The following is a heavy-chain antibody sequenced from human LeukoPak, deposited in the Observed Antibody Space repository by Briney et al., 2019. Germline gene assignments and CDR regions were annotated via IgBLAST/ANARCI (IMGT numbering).Heavy chain of an antibody. CDR3: ARFEYFDWLLLNY. D-gene: IGHD3-9*01. J-gene: IGHJ4*02. Sequence: GGSLRLSCAASGFTFSDYYMSWIRQAPGKGLEWVSYISSSGSTIYYADSVKGRFTISRDNAKNSLYLQMNSQRAEDTAVYYCARFEYFDWLLLNYWGQGTLVTVSS. CDR2: ISSSGSTI. CDR1: GFTFSDYY. V-gene: IGHV3-11*01.